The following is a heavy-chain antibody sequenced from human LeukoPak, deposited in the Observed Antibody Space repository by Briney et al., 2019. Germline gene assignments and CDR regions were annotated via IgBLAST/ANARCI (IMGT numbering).Heavy chain of an antibody. CDR2: IHYSGNF. J-gene: IGHJ5*01. Sequence: PSQTLSLICTVSGGSVSSGDSYWNWIRQHPGKGLEWIGYIHYSGNFDYNPSLKSRVTISVDTSNNQFSMRLASVTAADTAVYYCAREERLRGTDWFPSWGQGTLVTVSS. CDR1: GGSVSSGDSY. CDR3: AREERLRGTDWFPS. D-gene: IGHD4-17*01. V-gene: IGHV4-31*03.